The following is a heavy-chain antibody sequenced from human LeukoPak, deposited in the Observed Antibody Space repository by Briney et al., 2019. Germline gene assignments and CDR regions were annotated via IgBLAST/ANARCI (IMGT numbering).Heavy chain of an antibody. V-gene: IGHV1-2*02. CDR2: INPNSRGT. J-gene: IGHJ6*03. CDR1: GYTFTGYY. CDR3: ARGNYYYMDV. Sequence: ASVTVSFKASGYTFTGYYMHWVRQAPGQGLEWMGWINPNSRGTNYAQKFQGRVTMTRDTSISTAYMELSRLRSDDTAVYYCARGNYYYMDVWGKGTTVTVSS.